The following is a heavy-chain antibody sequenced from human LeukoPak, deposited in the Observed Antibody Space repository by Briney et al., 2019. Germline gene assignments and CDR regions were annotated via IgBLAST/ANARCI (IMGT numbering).Heavy chain of an antibody. CDR3: ARVPSGYRNYYFDY. J-gene: IGHJ4*02. CDR1: GGSISSGGYS. CDR2: IYHSGST. V-gene: IGHV4-30-2*01. D-gene: IGHD5-12*01. Sequence: SETLSLTCAVSGGSISSGGYSWSWTRQPPGKGLEWIGYIYHSGSTYYNPSLKSRVTISVDRSKNQFSLKLSSVTAADTAVYYCARVPSGYRNYYFDYWGQGTLVTVSS.